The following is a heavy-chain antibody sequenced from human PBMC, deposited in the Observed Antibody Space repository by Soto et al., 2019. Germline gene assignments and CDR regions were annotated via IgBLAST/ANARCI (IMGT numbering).Heavy chain of an antibody. V-gene: IGHV3-66*01. CDR1: GFTVNNNY. Sequence: EVQLVESGGGLVQPGGSLRLSCAASGFTVNNNYMTWVRQAPGTGLEWVSLIHRAGSTYYADSVKGRFTISRDISKNILYLQMNTLRPEDTAVYYCARVDGGKSAWGQGTLVTVSS. CDR3: ARVDGGKSA. J-gene: IGHJ5*02. CDR2: IHRAGST. D-gene: IGHD2-15*01.